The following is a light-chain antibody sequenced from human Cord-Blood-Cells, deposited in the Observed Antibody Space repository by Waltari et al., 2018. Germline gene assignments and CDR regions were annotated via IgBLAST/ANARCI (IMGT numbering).Light chain of an antibody. CDR3: QQRSNWPPWT. CDR2: DAA. J-gene: IGKJ1*01. CDR1: QSVSSY. Sequence: VVLTQSPATLSLSPGQRATLSCRASQSVSSYLAWYQQKPGQAPTPLIYDAANRATGIPARFSGSGCGTEFTIPISSLEPEDVAVYYCQQRSNWPPWTFGQGTKVEIK. V-gene: IGKV3-11*01.